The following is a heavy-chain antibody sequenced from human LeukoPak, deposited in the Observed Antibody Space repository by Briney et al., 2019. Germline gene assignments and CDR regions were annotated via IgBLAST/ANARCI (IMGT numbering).Heavy chain of an antibody. V-gene: IGHV4-59*01. D-gene: IGHD3-22*01. J-gene: IGHJ4*02. CDR2: IYYSGST. CDR3: ARREISSGYVYYFDY. CDR1: GGSISSYY. Sequence: SETRSLTCTVSGGSISSYYWSWIRQPPGKGLEWVGYIYYSGSTNYNPSLKSRVTISVDTSKNQFSLKLSSVTAADTAVYYCARREISSGYVYYFDYWGQGTLVTVSS.